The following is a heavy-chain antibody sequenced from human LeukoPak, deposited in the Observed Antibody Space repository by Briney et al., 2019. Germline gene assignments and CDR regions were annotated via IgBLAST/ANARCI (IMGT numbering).Heavy chain of an antibody. D-gene: IGHD5-12*01. J-gene: IGHJ4*02. CDR3: AKDFGIVATTDY. V-gene: IGHV3-30*02. Sequence: GGSLRLSCAASGFFFSSYGMHWVRQAPGKGLEWVAFIRYDGSNKYYADSVKGRFTISRDNSKNTLYLQMNSLRAEDTAVYYCAKDFGIVATTDYWGQGTLVTVSS. CDR1: GFFFSSYG. CDR2: IRYDGSNK.